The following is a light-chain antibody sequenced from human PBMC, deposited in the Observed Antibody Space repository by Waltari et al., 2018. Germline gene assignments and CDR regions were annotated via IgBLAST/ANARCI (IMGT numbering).Light chain of an antibody. J-gene: IGKJ2*03. CDR2: GVS. CDR3: QQYYRAPRG. V-gene: IGKV3-20*01. Sequence: EIVLTQSPGTLSLSPGETATLSCRASQSVNNNYLAWYQHKPGQAPRLLMSGVSSRATGTPDRFTGSGSGTDFTLTITRLEPEDFAVYYCQQYYRAPRGFGQGTILEIK. CDR1: QSVNNNY.